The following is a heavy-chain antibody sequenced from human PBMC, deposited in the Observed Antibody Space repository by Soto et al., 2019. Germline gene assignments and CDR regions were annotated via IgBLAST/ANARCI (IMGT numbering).Heavy chain of an antibody. CDR2: ISSSGSTI. CDR1: GFTFSSYE. D-gene: IGHD6-6*01. J-gene: IGHJ5*02. Sequence: GGSLRLSCAASGFTFSSYEMNWVRQAPGKGLEWVSYISSSGSTIYYADSVKGRFTISRDNAKNSLYLQMNSLRAEDTAVYYCARAPFSSSSWFDPWGQGTLVTVSS. CDR3: ARAPFSSSSWFDP. V-gene: IGHV3-48*03.